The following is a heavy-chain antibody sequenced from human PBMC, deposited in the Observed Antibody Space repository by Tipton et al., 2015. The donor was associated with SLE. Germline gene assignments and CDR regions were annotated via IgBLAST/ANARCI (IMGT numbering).Heavy chain of an antibody. CDR2: INHRGST. CDR3: ARGVGAAIAQGAFDH. V-gene: IGHV4-34*01. D-gene: IGHD3-16*01. Sequence: TLSLTCAVYGGSFSGYYWSWIRQPPGKGLEWIGEINHRGSTNYNPPLKSRVTISVDTSKNQFSLKLSSVTAADTAVYYCARGVGAAIAQGAFDHWGQGTLVTVSS. J-gene: IGHJ4*02. CDR1: GGSFSGYY.